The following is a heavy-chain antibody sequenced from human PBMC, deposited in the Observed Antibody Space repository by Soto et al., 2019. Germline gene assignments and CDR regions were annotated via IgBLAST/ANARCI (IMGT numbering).Heavy chain of an antibody. CDR3: ARGIKGYVDFWSGYYTGIYY. J-gene: IGHJ4*02. V-gene: IGHV3-33*01. CDR1: GFTFSSYG. Sequence: GGSLRLSCAASGFTFSSYGMHWVRQAPGKGLEWVAVIWYDGSNKYYADSVKGRFTISRDNSKNTLYLQMNSLRAEDTAVYYCARGIKGYVDFWSGYYTGIYYWGQGTLVTVS. CDR2: IWYDGSNK. D-gene: IGHD3-3*01.